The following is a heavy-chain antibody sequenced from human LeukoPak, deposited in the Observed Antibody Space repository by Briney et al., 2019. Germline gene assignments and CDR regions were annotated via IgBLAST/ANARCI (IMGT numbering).Heavy chain of an antibody. V-gene: IGHV4-59*01. CDR2: IYYSGST. Sequence: SETLSLTCTVSGGSISSYYWSWTRQPPGKGLEWIGYIYYSGSTNYNPSLKSRVTISVDTSKNQFSLKLSSVTAADTAVYYCARNGYSYGYGPYYYYYMDVWGKGTTVTISS. CDR3: ARNGYSYGYGPYYYYYMDV. CDR1: GGSISSYY. D-gene: IGHD5-18*01. J-gene: IGHJ6*03.